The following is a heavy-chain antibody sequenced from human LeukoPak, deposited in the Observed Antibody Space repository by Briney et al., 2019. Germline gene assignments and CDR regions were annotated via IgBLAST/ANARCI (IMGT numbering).Heavy chain of an antibody. Sequence: GGSLRLSCAASGFTFSNYGMHWVRQAPGKGLEWVAFIRYDGSYKYYADSVKGRLTSSRDNSKNTLYLQMNSLRPEDTAVYHCAKGYGAYEWSPPDYWGQGTLVTVSS. CDR1: GFTFSNYG. V-gene: IGHV3-30*02. CDR3: AKGYGAYEWSPPDY. J-gene: IGHJ4*02. D-gene: IGHD4/OR15-4a*01. CDR2: IRYDGSYK.